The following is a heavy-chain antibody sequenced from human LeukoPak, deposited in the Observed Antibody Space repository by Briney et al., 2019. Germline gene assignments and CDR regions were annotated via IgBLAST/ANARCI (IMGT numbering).Heavy chain of an antibody. CDR1: GFTFSSYG. CDR3: ARDSGFSGTQRGEY. J-gene: IGHJ4*02. Sequence: GGSLRLSCAASGFTFSSYGMHWVRQAPGKGLEWVAVISYDGSNKYYADSVKGRFTISRDNSKNTLYLQMNSPRAEDTAVYYCARDSGFSGTQRGEYWGQGTLVTVSS. V-gene: IGHV3-30*03. D-gene: IGHD3/OR15-3a*01. CDR2: ISYDGSNK.